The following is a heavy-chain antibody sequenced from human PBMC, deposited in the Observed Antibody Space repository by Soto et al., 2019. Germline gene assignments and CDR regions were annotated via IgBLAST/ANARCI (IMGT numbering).Heavy chain of an antibody. V-gene: IGHV3-33*01. D-gene: IGHD5-12*01. Sequence: QVQLVESGGGVVQPGRSLRLSCAASGFTFSSYGMHWVRQAPGKGLERVAVIWHDGSNKYYADSVKGRFTISRDNSKNTLYLKMNSMRAEDTAVYYCARDQIEATTGNNYYYYDYMDVWLKETTVTVSS. CDR3: ARDQIEATTGNNYYYYDYMDV. J-gene: IGHJ6*03. CDR1: GFTFSSYG. CDR2: IWHDGSNK.